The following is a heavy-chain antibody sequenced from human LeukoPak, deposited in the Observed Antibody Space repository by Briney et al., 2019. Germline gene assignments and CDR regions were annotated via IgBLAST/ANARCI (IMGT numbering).Heavy chain of an antibody. CDR3: ARDRDSSGWWRRYYFDY. Sequence: ASVKVSCKASGYTFAGYYMHWVRQAPGQGLEWMGRINPNSGGTNYAQKFQGRVTMTRDTSISTAYMELSRLRSDDTAVYYCARDRDSSGWWRRYYFDYWGQGTLVTVSP. J-gene: IGHJ4*02. D-gene: IGHD6-19*01. CDR1: GYTFAGYY. CDR2: INPNSGGT. V-gene: IGHV1-2*06.